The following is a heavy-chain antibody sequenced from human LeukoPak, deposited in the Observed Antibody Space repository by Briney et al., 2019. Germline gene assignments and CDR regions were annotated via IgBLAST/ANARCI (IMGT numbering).Heavy chain of an antibody. V-gene: IGHV1-2*05. D-gene: IGHD3-22*01. CDR1: GYIFIEYQ. CDR2: MYHNCGGT. J-gene: IGHJ6*02. CDR3: SSERYYYDSSGNYYYYDGMDV. Sequence: SVPDSCQASGYIFIEYQLHALRPATGKELAGMGLMYHNCGGTNFARQLQGRVTLTRDTSLNPADMELSQLRTDDTGVYFCSSERYYYDSSGNYYYYDGMDVWGRGTTVTVSS.